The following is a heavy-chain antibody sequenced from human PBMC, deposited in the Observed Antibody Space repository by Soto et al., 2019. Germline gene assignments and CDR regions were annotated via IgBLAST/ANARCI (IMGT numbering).Heavy chain of an antibody. Sequence: GGSLRLSCAASGFTFSSYWMHWVRQAPGKGLVWVSRINSGGSSTSYADSVKGRFNISRDNAKNTLYLQMNSLRAEGTAVYYCARGLGIAAAGLEYWGQGTLVTVSS. CDR1: GFTFSSYW. CDR2: INSGGSST. V-gene: IGHV3-74*01. J-gene: IGHJ4*02. D-gene: IGHD6-13*01. CDR3: ARGLGIAAAGLEY.